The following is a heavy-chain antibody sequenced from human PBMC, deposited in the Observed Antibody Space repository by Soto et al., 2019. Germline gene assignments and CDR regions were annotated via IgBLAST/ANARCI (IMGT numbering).Heavy chain of an antibody. D-gene: IGHD2-15*01. CDR3: ARFWWSRDGNHDVFDI. V-gene: IGHV4-59*08. CDR1: GGSISSYY. J-gene: IGHJ3*02. Sequence: QVQLQESGPGLVKPSETLSLTCTVSGGSISSYYWSWIRQPPGKGLEWIGYIYYSGSTNYNPSLKSRVTISVDTSKNQCSLKLSSVTAADTAVYYCARFWWSRDGNHDVFDIWGQGTMVTVSS. CDR2: IYYSGST.